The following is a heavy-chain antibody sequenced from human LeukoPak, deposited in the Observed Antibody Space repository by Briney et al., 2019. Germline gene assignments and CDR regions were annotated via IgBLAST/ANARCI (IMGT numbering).Heavy chain of an antibody. CDR1: GYTFTGYY. V-gene: IGHV1-2*02. CDR3: AREDPTNYGDCIETYYYYGMDV. D-gene: IGHD4-17*01. CDR2: INPNSGGT. J-gene: IGHJ6*02. Sequence: ASVKVSCKASGYTFTGYYMHWVRQAPGQGLEWMGWINPNSGGTNYAQKFQGRVTMTRDTSISTAYMELSRLRSDDTAVYYCAREDPTNYGDCIETYYYYGMDVWGQGTTVTVSS.